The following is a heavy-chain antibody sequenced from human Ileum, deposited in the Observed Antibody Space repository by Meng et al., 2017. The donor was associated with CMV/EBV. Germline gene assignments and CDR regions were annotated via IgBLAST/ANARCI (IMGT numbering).Heavy chain of an antibody. D-gene: IGHD2-21*02. Sequence: GESLKISCATSGFTFSSYWMHWVRQAPGKGLVWVSCVNSDGTSTSYADSVKGRFTISRDNAENTLYLQMNSLRAEDTAVYYCTRGDSHAHDYWGQGTLVTVSS. V-gene: IGHV3-74*01. CDR2: VNSDGTST. CDR1: GFTFSSYW. CDR3: TRGDSHAHDY. J-gene: IGHJ4*02.